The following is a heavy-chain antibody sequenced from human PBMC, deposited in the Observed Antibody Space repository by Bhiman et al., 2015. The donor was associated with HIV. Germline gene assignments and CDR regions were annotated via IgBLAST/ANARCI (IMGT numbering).Heavy chain of an antibody. CDR3: ARDKGAVGFGAYGMGR. J-gene: IGHJ6*02. V-gene: IGHV3-11*04. CDR1: GFTFTDYY. D-gene: IGHD3-10*01. Sequence: QVQLVESGGTLVKPGGSLRLSCVASGFTFTDYYMSWIRQAPGRGLEWLSYISSTDNTISYADSVKGRFTISRDNAKNSLSLQMSSLRAEDTAVYYCARDKGAVGFGAYGMGRLGPRGPRSPSP. CDR2: ISSTDNTI.